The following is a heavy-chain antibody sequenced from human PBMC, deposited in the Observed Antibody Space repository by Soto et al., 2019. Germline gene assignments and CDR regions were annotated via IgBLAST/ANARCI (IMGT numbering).Heavy chain of an antibody. Sequence: ASVKVSCKASGYTFTSYYMHWVRQAPGQGLEWMGIINPSGGSTSYAQKFQGRVTMTRDTSTSTVYMELSSLRSEDTAVYYCARGTYYDFWSGNFGSNYYYYMDVWGKGTTVTVSS. CDR3: ARGTYYDFWSGNFGSNYYYYMDV. J-gene: IGHJ6*03. D-gene: IGHD3-3*01. CDR2: INPSGGST. CDR1: GYTFTSYY. V-gene: IGHV1-46*03.